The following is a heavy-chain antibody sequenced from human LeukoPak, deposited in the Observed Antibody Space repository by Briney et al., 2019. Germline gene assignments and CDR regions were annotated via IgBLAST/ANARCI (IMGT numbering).Heavy chain of an antibody. V-gene: IGHV1-18*01. CDR2: ISAYSGNT. CDR3: ARDNSVRDEAWWFNP. J-gene: IGHJ5*02. CDR1: GYTFTNYG. Sequence: WASVKVSCKASGYTFTNYGLSWVRQAPGQGLEWMGWISAYSGNTKYAENLQGRVTLTTDTSTSTAYMEVRGLRSGDTAVYYCARDNSVRDEAWWFNPWGQGTLVTVSS. D-gene: IGHD5-24*01.